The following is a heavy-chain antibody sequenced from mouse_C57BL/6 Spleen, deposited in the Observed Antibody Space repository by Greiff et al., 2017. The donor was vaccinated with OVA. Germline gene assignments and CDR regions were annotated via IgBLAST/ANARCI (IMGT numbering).Heavy chain of an antibody. CDR1: GFTFSSYT. CDR3: ARQGLYGSSYVWYFDV. Sequence: EVQRVESGGGLVKPGGSLKLSCAASGFTFSSYTMSWVRQTPEKRLEWVATISGGGGNTYYPDSVKGRFTISRDNAKNTLYLQMSSLRSEDTALYYCARQGLYGSSYVWYFDVWGTGTTVTVSS. V-gene: IGHV5-9*01. CDR2: ISGGGGNT. D-gene: IGHD1-1*01. J-gene: IGHJ1*03.